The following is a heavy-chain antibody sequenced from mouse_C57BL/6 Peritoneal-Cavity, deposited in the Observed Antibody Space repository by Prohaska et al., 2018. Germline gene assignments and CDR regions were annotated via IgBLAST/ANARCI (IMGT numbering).Heavy chain of an antibody. Sequence: EVQLLETGGGLVQPGGSRGLSCEGSGFTFSGFWMSWVRQPPGKTLECIGDINSDGSAINYAPSIKDRITIFRDNDKSTLYLQMSNVRSEDTATYFCIIYGNYWYFDVWGTGTTVTVSS. D-gene: IGHD2-1*01. CDR2: INSDGSAI. CDR3: IIYGNYWYFDV. V-gene: IGHV11-2*01. CDR1: GFTFSGFW. J-gene: IGHJ1*03.